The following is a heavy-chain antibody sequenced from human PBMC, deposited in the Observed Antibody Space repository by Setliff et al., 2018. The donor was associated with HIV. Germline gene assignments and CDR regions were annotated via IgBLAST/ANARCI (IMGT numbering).Heavy chain of an antibody. D-gene: IGHD5-12*01. CDR1: GGSISSGDYY. V-gene: IGHV4-61*02. CDR3: ARQGGYSGYGFYYYYYYMDV. CDR2: VSSRGDT. J-gene: IGHJ6*03. Sequence: SETLSLTCTVSGGSISSGDYYWSWIRQPAGKGLEWIGRVSSRGDTNYNPSLKSRVTMSVDTSKNQFSLKLSSVTAADTAVYYCARQGGYSGYGFYYYYYYMDVWGKGTTVTVSS.